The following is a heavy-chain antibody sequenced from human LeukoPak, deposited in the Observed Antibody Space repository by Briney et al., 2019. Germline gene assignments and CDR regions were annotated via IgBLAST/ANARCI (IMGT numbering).Heavy chain of an antibody. V-gene: IGHV3-11*01. Sequence: GGSLRLSCAASGFTVSASFMGWVRQAPGKGLEWVSYISSSSTTIYYADSVKGRFTISRDGSGNTLYLQMNSLRAEDTAVYFCARQIPLAGTFYFDNRGQGTLVTVSS. CDR2: ISSSSTTI. J-gene: IGHJ4*02. CDR3: ARQIPLAGTFYFDN. D-gene: IGHD6-19*01. CDR1: GFTVSASF.